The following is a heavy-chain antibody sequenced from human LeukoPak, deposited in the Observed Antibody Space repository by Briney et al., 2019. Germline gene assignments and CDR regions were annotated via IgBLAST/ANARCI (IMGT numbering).Heavy chain of an antibody. D-gene: IGHD2-2*01. Sequence: PGGSLRLSCAASGFTFSSYEMNWVRQAPGKGQEWVSYISSSGSTIYYADSVKGRFTISRDNAKTSLYLQMNSLRAEDTAVYYCARGSVYCSSTSCYPGGMDVWGQGTTVTVSS. CDR1: GFTFSSYE. V-gene: IGHV3-48*03. J-gene: IGHJ6*02. CDR2: ISSSGSTI. CDR3: ARGSVYCSSTSCYPGGMDV.